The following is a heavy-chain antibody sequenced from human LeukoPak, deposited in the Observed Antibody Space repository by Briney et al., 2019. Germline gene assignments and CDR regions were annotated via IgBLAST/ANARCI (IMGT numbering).Heavy chain of an antibody. D-gene: IGHD3-22*01. V-gene: IGHV4-34*01. CDR2: INHSGST. Sequence: SETLSLTCAVYGGSFSGYYWSWIRQPPGKGLEWIGEINHSGSTNYNPSLKSRVTISVDTSKNQFSLKLSPVTAADTAVYYCARTSYYDSSGYLTMYNWFDPWGQGTLVTVSS. J-gene: IGHJ5*02. CDR3: ARTSYYDSSGYLTMYNWFDP. CDR1: GGSFSGYY.